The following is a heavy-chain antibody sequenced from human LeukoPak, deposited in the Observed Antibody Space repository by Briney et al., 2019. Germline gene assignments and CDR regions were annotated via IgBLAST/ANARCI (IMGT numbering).Heavy chain of an antibody. J-gene: IGHJ5*02. CDR1: GGSFSDYY. V-gene: IGHV4-34*01. D-gene: IGHD1-20*01. Sequence: SETLSLTCAVYGGSFSDYYWSWIHQPPGKGLEWIGEIHHSGSTNYNPSLKSRVTISVDTSKNQFSLKLSSVTAADTAVYYCARDGYNWNDRCWFDPWGQGTLVTVSS. CDR3: ARDGYNWNDRCWFDP. CDR2: IHHSGST.